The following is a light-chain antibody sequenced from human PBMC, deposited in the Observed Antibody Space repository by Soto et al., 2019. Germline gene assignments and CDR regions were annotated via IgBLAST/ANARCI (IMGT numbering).Light chain of an antibody. Sequence: QPVLTQPPSASGTPGQRVTISCSGSSSNIGSNYVCWYQHLPGTAPKLLIYSNNQRPSGVPDRFSGSKSGTSASLAISGLLSEDEADYYCATWDDSLSGHYVFGTGTKVTVL. J-gene: IGLJ1*01. V-gene: IGLV1-47*02. CDR1: SSNIGSNY. CDR3: ATWDDSLSGHYV. CDR2: SNN.